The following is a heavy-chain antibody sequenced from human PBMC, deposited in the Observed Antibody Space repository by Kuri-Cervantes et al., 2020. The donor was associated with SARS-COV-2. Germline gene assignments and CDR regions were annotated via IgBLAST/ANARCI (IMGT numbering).Heavy chain of an antibody. Sequence: LRLSCTVSGGSTSSGDYYWSWIRQPPGKGLEWIGYIYYSGSTYYNPSLKSRVTISVDTSKNQFSLKLSSVTAADTAVYYCARTLASITGTYMDVWGKGTTVTVSS. CDR1: GGSTSSGDYY. V-gene: IGHV4-30-4*08. CDR3: ARTLASITGTYMDV. CDR2: IYYSGST. D-gene: IGHD1-7*01. J-gene: IGHJ6*03.